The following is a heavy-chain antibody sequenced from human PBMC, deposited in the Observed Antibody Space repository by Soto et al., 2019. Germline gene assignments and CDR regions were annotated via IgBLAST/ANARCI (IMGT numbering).Heavy chain of an antibody. V-gene: IGHV4-34*01. CDR3: ARGRVVVVAATRRDAFDI. CDR1: GGSFSGYY. D-gene: IGHD2-15*01. Sequence: QVQLQQWGAGLLKPSETLSLTCAVYGGSFSGYYWSWIRQPPGKGLEWIGEINHSGSTNYNPSLKCRVTISVDTSKNQFSLKLSSVTAADTAVYYCARGRVVVVAATRRDAFDIWGQGTMVTVSS. J-gene: IGHJ3*02. CDR2: INHSGST.